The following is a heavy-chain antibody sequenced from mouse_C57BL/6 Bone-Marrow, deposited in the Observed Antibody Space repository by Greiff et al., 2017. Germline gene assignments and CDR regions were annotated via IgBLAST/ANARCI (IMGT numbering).Heavy chain of an antibody. J-gene: IGHJ4*01. CDR2: IWSGGST. Sequence: QVQLQQSGPGLVQPSQSLSITCTVSGFSLTSYGVHWVRQSPGKGLEWLGVIWSGGSTDYNAALISRLSISKDNSKSQVFFKMNSLQADDTAIYYRARHPYSPWAMDYWGQGTSVTVSS. CDR1: GFSLTSYG. CDR3: ARHPYSPWAMDY. V-gene: IGHV2-2*01.